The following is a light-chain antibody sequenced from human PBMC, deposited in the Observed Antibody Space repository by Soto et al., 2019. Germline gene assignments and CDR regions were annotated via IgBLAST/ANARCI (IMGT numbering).Light chain of an antibody. Sequence: EIVMTQSPATLSVSPGERATLSCRASQSVSSNLAWYQQMPGQPPRLLIYGASTRATAIPARFSGSGSGTEFTLTLSGLQSEDFAVYYCQQYNDWPLTFGGGAKVEIK. CDR3: QQYNDWPLT. V-gene: IGKV3-15*01. CDR2: GAS. CDR1: QSVSSN. J-gene: IGKJ4*01.